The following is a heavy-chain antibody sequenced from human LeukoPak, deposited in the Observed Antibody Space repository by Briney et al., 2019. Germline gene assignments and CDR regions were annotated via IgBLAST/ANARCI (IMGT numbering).Heavy chain of an antibody. V-gene: IGHV4-34*01. CDR1: GGSISGYY. Sequence: SETLSLTCTVSGGSISGYYWSWIRQPPGKGLEWIGEINHSGSTNYNPSLKSRVTISVDTSKNQFSLKLSSVTAADTAVYYCARGLGGYYDSSGYYYDDAFDIWGQGTMVTVSS. CDR2: INHSGST. D-gene: IGHD3-22*01. J-gene: IGHJ3*02. CDR3: ARGLGGYYDSSGYYYDDAFDI.